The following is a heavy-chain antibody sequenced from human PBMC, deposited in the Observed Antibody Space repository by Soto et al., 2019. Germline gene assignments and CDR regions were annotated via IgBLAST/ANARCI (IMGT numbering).Heavy chain of an antibody. CDR2: IIPIFGTA. J-gene: IGHJ4*02. V-gene: IGHV1-69*01. CDR1: GGTFSGYA. D-gene: IGHD3-10*01. CDR3: AREPRTRSAARPYYFDY. Sequence: QVQLVQSGAEVKKPGSSVKVSCKASGGTFSGYAISWVRQAPGQGLEWTGGIIPIFGTANYAQKFQGRVTITADESTSTAYMELSNLRSEDTTVYYCAREPRTRSAARPYYFDYWGQGTLVTVSS.